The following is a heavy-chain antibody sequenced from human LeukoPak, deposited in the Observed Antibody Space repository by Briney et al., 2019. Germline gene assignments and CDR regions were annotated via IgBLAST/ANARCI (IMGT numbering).Heavy chain of an antibody. J-gene: IGHJ4*02. CDR3: ARSRSGSYSHFDY. D-gene: IGHD1-26*01. V-gene: IGHV4-59*08. Sequence: SDTLSLTCTVSGGSISSYYWSWIPQPPGKGLEWIGYIYYSGSTNYNPSLKSRVTISVDTSKNQFSLKLSSVTAADTGVYYCARSRSGSYSHFDYWGQGTLVTVSS. CDR2: IYYSGST. CDR1: GGSISSYY.